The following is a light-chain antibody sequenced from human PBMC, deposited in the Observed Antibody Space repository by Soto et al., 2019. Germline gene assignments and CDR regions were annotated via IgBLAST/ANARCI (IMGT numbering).Light chain of an antibody. CDR1: SSDVGRYNY. CDR3: CSYAGSPRFV. CDR2: DVS. Sequence: QSALTQPRSVSGSPGQSVTISCTGTSSDVGRYNYVSWYQHHPGTAPKVMIYDVSERPSGVPDRFSGSKSGNTASLTISGLQAEDEADYYCCSYAGSPRFVFGTGTTLTVL. J-gene: IGLJ1*01. V-gene: IGLV2-11*01.